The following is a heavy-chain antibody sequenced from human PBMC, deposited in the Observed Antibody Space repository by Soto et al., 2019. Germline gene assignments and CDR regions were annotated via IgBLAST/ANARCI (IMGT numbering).Heavy chain of an antibody. J-gene: IGHJ6*03. D-gene: IGHD2-2*01. CDR3: ARDDIVVVPAAPYYYYYMDV. CDR2: ISSSGSTI. CDR1: GFTFSDYY. Sequence: QVQLVESGGGLVKPGGSLRLSCAASGFTFSDYYMSWIRQAPGKGLEWVSYISSSGSTIYYADSVKGRFTISRDNAKNSLYLQMNSLRAEDTAVYYCARDDIVVVPAAPYYYYYMDVWDKGTTVTVSS. V-gene: IGHV3-11*01.